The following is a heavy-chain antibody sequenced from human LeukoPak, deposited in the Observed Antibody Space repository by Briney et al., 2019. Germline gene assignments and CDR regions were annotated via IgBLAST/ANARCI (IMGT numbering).Heavy chain of an antibody. Sequence: ASAKVSCKASGYTFTSYGISWVRQAPGQVLEWMGWISAYNGNTNYAQKLQGRVTMTTDTSTSTAYMELRSLRSDDTAVYYCARLYSSSWWPGNWFDPWGQGTLVTVSS. CDR3: ARLYSSSWWPGNWFDP. CDR1: GYTFTSYG. V-gene: IGHV1-18*01. J-gene: IGHJ5*02. D-gene: IGHD6-13*01. CDR2: ISAYNGNT.